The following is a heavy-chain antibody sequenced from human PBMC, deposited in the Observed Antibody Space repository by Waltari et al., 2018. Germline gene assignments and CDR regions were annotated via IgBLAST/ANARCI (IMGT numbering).Heavy chain of an antibody. J-gene: IGHJ4*02. Sequence: QVQLQESGPGLVKSSETLSLVCSVSDGSMSTYYWTWIRQSPGKGLEWIGYVYHTGRTNYNPSLKSRVTVSVDTSKNQFSLKLSSVTAADTAVYYCASYLCNRQLVRMGPCGDFDYWGQGTLVTVSS. V-gene: IGHV4-59*01. CDR1: DGSMSTYY. D-gene: IGHD6-13*01. CDR3: ASYLCNRQLVRMGPCGDFDY. CDR2: VYHTGRT.